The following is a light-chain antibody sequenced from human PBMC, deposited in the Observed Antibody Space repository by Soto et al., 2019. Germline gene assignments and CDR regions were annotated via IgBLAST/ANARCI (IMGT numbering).Light chain of an antibody. J-gene: IGLJ3*02. Sequence: QSALTQPASVSGSPGQSITISCTGTSSDVGGYNYVSWYQQHPGKAPKLMISEVSNRPSGVSNRFSGSKSGNTASLTISGLQAEDEADYYCTSYRRSNTLEVFGGGTKVTVL. V-gene: IGLV2-14*01. CDR1: SSDVGGYNY. CDR2: EVS. CDR3: TSYRRSNTLEV.